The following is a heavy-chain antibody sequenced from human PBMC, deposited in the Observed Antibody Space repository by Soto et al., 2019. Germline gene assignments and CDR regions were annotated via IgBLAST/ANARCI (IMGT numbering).Heavy chain of an antibody. J-gene: IGHJ2*01. V-gene: IGHV3-66*01. Sequence: EVQLMESGGGLVQPGGSLRLSCAASGLTVSSSYMSWVRQAPGKGLEWVSVIYSGGSTYYADSVKGRFTISRDNSKNTLYLQMNSLRVEDTAVYYCARRAAGYWYFDLWARGTLVSVSS. CDR1: GLTVSSSY. D-gene: IGHD6-13*01. CDR3: ARRAAGYWYFDL. CDR2: IYSGGST.